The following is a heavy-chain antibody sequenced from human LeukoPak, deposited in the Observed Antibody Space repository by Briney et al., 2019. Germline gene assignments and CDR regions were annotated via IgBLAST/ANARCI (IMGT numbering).Heavy chain of an antibody. CDR2: INSDGSDI. CDR1: GFTFSSHW. J-gene: IGHJ4*02. D-gene: IGHD3-10*01. V-gene: IGHV3-74*01. CDR3: ARGSLGDGSLLIDY. Sequence: PGGSLRLSCAASGFTFSSHWMHWVRQAPGKGLVWVSRINSDGSDITYADSEKGRFTISRDNAKNTVYVQMNSLRAEDTAVYYCARGSLGDGSLLIDYWGQGTLVTVSS.